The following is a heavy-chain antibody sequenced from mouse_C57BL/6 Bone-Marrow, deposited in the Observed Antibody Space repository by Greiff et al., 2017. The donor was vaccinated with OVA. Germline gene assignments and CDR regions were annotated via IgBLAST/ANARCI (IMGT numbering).Heavy chain of an antibody. CDR1: GYTFTDYN. CDR2: INPNNGGT. V-gene: IGHV1-22*01. D-gene: IGHD2-3*01. CDR3: ARFGIYDGYYGFAY. J-gene: IGHJ3*01. Sequence: VQLKQSGPELVKPGASVKMSCKASGYTFTDYNMHWVKQSHGKSLEWIGYINPNNGGTSYNQKFKGKATLTVNKSSRTAYMELRSLTSEDSAVYYCARFGIYDGYYGFAYWGQGTLVTVSA.